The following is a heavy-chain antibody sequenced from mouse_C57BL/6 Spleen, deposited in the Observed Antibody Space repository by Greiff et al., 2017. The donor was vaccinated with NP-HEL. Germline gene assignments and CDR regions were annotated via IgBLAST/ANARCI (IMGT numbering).Heavy chain of an antibody. CDR1: GFTFSDYG. V-gene: IGHV5-17*01. CDR3: ARVIYDGYYGAMDY. CDR2: ISSGSSTI. Sequence: EVMLVESGGGLVKPGGSLKLSCAASGFTFSDYGMHWVRQAPEKGLEWVAYISSGSSTIYYADTVKGRFTISRDNAKNTLFLQMTSLRSEDTAMYYCARVIYDGYYGAMDYWGQGTSVTVSS. D-gene: IGHD2-3*01. J-gene: IGHJ4*01.